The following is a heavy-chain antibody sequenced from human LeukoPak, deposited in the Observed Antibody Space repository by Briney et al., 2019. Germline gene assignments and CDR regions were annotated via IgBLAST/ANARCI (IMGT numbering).Heavy chain of an antibody. CDR3: ARESHCSRTSCGRRNAFDI. D-gene: IGHD2-2*01. Sequence: PSETLSLTCAVYGGSFSGYYWSWIRQPPGKGLEWIGEINHSGSTNYNPSLKSRVTISVDTSKNQFSLKLSSVTAADTAVYYCARESHCSRTSCGRRNAFDIWGQGTMVTVSS. V-gene: IGHV4-34*01. CDR2: INHSGST. J-gene: IGHJ3*02. CDR1: GGSFSGYY.